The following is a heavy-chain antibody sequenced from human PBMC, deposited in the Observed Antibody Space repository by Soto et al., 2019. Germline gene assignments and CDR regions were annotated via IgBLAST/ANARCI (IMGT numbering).Heavy chain of an antibody. CDR2: ISYDGSNK. V-gene: IGHV3-30*18. Sequence: GGSLRLSCAASGFTFSSYGMHWVRQAPGKGLEWVAVISYDGSNKYYADYVKGRFTISRDNSKNTLYLQMNSLRAEDTVVYYCAKGSYTLGLRFLEWLSETFDDGMDVWGQGTTVTVSS. CDR1: GFTFSSYG. D-gene: IGHD3-3*01. CDR3: AKGSYTLGLRFLEWLSETFDDGMDV. J-gene: IGHJ6*02.